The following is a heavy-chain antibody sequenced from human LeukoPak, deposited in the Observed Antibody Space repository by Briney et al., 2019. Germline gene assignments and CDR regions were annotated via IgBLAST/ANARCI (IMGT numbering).Heavy chain of an antibody. CDR1: GGTFSSYA. V-gene: IGHV1-69*06. CDR3: ARVQYYYYYMDV. CDR2: IIPIFGTA. J-gene: IGHJ6*03. Sequence: SVKVSCKASGGTFSSYAISWVRQAPGQGLEWMGGIIPIFGTANYAQKFQGRVTITADKSTSTAYMELSSLRSEDTAVYYCARVQYYYYYMDVWGKGTTVTVSS.